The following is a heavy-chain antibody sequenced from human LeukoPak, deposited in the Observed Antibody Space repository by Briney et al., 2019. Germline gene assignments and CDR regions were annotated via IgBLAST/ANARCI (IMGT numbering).Heavy chain of an antibody. D-gene: IGHD3-9*01. CDR1: GYTFTGYY. CDR2: INPNSGGT. J-gene: IGHJ5*02. CDR3: ARGYILTGYFHNWFDP. V-gene: IGHV1-2*02. Sequence: ASVTVSCKASGYTFTGYYMHWVRQAPGQGLEWMGWINPNSGGTNYAQKFQGRVTMTRDTSISTAYMELSRLRSDDTAVYYCARGYILTGYFHNWFDPWGQGTLVTVSS.